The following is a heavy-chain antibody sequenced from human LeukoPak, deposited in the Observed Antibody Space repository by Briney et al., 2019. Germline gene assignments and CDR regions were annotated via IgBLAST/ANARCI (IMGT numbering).Heavy chain of an antibody. CDR3: ARSRSSGNYYGQEDS. CDR2: FIPFLDIP. CDR1: GDTFSSYA. V-gene: IGHV1-69*04. J-gene: IGHJ4*02. D-gene: IGHD1-26*01. Sequence: GASVKVFCKASGDTFSSYAISWIRQAPGQGLEWMGRFIPFLDIPNTAQKFLGRVTFTADKSTSTAYMELSSLRPDDAAVYFCARSRSSGNYYGQEDSWGQGTLVAVSS.